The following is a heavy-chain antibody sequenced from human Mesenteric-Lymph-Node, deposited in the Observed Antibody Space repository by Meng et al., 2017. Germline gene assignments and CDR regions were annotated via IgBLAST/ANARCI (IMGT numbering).Heavy chain of an antibody. D-gene: IGHD4-17*01. CDR1: GFTFSSYS. J-gene: IGHJ6*02. CDR3: ARERPRGGDDYGDYGGEYYYYVMDV. CDR2: ISSSSSYI. Sequence: ETLSLTCAASGFTFSSYSMNWVRQAPGKGLEWVSSISSSSSYIYYADSVKGRFTISRDNAKNSLYLQMNSLRAEDTAVYYCARERPRGGDDYGDYGGEYYYYVMDVWGQGTTVTVSS. V-gene: IGHV3-21*01.